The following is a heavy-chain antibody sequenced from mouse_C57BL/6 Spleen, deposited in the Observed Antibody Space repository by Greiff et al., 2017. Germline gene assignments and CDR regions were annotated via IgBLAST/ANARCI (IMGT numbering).Heavy chain of an antibody. J-gene: IGHJ2*01. Sequence: EVKLVESGGDLVKPGGSLKLSCAASGFTFSSYGMSWVRQTPDKRLEWVATISSGGSYTYYPDSVKGRFTISRVNAKNTLYLQMSSLKSEDTAMYYCARQGPSDYFDYWGQGTTLTVSS. CDR3: ARQGPSDYFDY. CDR1: GFTFSSYG. D-gene: IGHD3-3*01. CDR2: ISSGGSYT. V-gene: IGHV5-6*01.